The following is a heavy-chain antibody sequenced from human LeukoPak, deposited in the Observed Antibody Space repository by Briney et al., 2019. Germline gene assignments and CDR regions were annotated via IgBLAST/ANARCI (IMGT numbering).Heavy chain of an antibody. Sequence: ASVKVSCKASGYTFTSYGISWVRQAPGQGLEWMGWISAYNGNTNYAQKLQGRVTMTTDTSTSTAYMELRSLRSDDTAVYYCARVGDILTGYVLVDYWGQGTLVTVSS. J-gene: IGHJ4*02. D-gene: IGHD3-9*01. V-gene: IGHV1-18*01. CDR2: ISAYNGNT. CDR3: ARVGDILTGYVLVDY. CDR1: GYTFTSYG.